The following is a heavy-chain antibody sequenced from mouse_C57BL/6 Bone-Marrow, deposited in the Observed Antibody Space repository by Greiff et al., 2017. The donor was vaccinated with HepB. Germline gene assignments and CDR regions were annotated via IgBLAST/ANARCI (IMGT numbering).Heavy chain of an antibody. D-gene: IGHD2-4*01. J-gene: IGHJ4*01. Sequence: QVQLQQPGAELVKPGASVKLSCKASGYTFTSYWMQWVKQRPGQGLEWIGEIDPSDSYTNYNQKFKGKATLTVDTSSSTAYMQLSSLTSEDSAVYYCARYDYDVEGVDYWGQGTSVTVSS. CDR3: ARYDYDVEGVDY. V-gene: IGHV1-50*01. CDR1: GYTFTSYW. CDR2: IDPSDSYT.